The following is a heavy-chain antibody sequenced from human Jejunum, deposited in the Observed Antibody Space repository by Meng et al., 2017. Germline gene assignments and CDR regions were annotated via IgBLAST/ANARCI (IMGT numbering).Heavy chain of an antibody. CDR1: GYTFTGYY. Sequence: ASVKVSCKASGYTFTGYYMHWVRQAPGQGLEWMGLITPNSGDTIYAQKFQGRVTMTRDTSTSTAYMELSRLTSDDTAVQYCARGGLLADTGDTDAFDVWGQGTMVTVS. D-gene: IGHD6-19*01. V-gene: IGHV1-2*02. CDR2: ITPNSGDT. CDR3: ARGGLLADTGDTDAFDV. J-gene: IGHJ3*01.